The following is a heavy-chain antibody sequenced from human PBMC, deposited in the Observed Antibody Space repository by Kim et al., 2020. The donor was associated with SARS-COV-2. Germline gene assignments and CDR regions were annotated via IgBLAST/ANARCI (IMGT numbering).Heavy chain of an antibody. CDR2: ISYDGSNK. CDR1: GFTFSSYG. CDR3: AKDKLGGGSGARYYYYYGMDV. J-gene: IGHJ6*02. V-gene: IGHV3-30*18. D-gene: IGHD3-10*01. Sequence: GGSLRLSCAASGFTFSSYGMHWVRQAPGKGLEWVAVISYDGSNKYYADSVKGRFTISRDNSKNTLYLHMNSLRAEDTAVYYCAKDKLGGGSGARYYYYYGMDVWGQGTTVTVSS.